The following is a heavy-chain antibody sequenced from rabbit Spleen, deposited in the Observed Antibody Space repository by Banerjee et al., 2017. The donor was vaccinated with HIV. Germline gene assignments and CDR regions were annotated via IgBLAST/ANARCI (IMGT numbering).Heavy chain of an antibody. D-gene: IGHD4-1*01. CDR1: GFSFSSSYW. Sequence: QSLEESGGGLVKPGASLTLTCTASGFSFSSSYWICWVRQAPGKGLELIACIYTSSGSTWYATWAKGRFTISKTSSTTMTLQMTSLTAVDTATYFCAREGPSWGVMDFGLWGQGTLVTVS. CDR2: IYTSSGST. V-gene: IGHV1S40*01. J-gene: IGHJ3*01. CDR3: AREGPSWGVMDFGL.